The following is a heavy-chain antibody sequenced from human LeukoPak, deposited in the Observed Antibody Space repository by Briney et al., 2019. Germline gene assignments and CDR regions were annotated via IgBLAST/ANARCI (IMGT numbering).Heavy chain of an antibody. Sequence: GGSLRLSCAASGFTFSSYEMNWVRQAPGKGLEWVSYISSSGSTIYYADSVKGRFTISRDNAKNSLYLQMNSLRAEDTAVYYCARETDYGGYYYYYMDVWGKGTTVTISS. CDR1: GFTFSSYE. CDR2: ISSSGSTI. J-gene: IGHJ6*03. CDR3: ARETDYGGYYYYYMDV. D-gene: IGHD4-23*01. V-gene: IGHV3-48*03.